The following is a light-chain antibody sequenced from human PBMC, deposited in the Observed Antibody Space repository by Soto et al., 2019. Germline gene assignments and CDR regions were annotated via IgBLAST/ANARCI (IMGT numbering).Light chain of an antibody. CDR3: AAWDDILNGWV. CDR2: SNS. Sequence: QSALTQPPSASGTPGQRVTISCSGSSSNIGSKTVNWYQQFPGTAPKVVIYSNSQRPSGVPDRFSGSKSGTSGYLTISGLQSEDEADYYCAAWDDILNGWVFGGGTKLTAL. J-gene: IGLJ3*02. CDR1: SSNIGSKT. V-gene: IGLV1-44*01.